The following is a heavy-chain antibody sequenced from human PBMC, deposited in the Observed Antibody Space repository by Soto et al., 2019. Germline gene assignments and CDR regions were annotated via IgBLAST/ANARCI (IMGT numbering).Heavy chain of an antibody. CDR3: ARDPVIAATTRRFDY. V-gene: IGHV1-8*01. Sequence: QVQLVQSGAEVKKPGASVKVSCKASGYTFTSYDINWVRQATGHGLEWMGWMNPNSGNTGYAQKFQGRVTMTRDTSISTAYLELSNLRSEDTAVYYCARDPVIAATTRRFDYWGLGTLVTVSA. D-gene: IGHD2-15*01. J-gene: IGHJ4*02. CDR2: MNPNSGNT. CDR1: GYTFTSYD.